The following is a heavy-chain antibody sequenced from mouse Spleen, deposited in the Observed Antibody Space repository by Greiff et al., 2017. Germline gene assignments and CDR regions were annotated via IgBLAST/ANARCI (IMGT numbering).Heavy chain of an antibody. D-gene: IGHD2-2*01. Sequence: EVKLVESGGGLVKPGGSLKLSCAASGFTFSDYGMHWVRQAPEKGLEWVAYISSGSSTIYYADTVKGRFTISRDNAKNTLFLQMTSLRSEDTAMYYCARGGLPPWFAYWGQGTLVTVSA. CDR1: GFTFSDYG. CDR2: ISSGSSTI. J-gene: IGHJ3*01. V-gene: IGHV5-17*01. CDR3: ARGGLPPWFAY.